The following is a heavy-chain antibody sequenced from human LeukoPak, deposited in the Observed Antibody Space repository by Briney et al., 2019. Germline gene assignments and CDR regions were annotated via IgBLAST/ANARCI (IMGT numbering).Heavy chain of an antibody. Sequence: PGGSLRLSCAAPGFTFSGSAMHWVRQASGKGLEWVGRIRSKANSYATAYAASVKGRFTISRDDSKNTAYLQMNSLKTEDTAVYYCTRLMGSGRRYYDSSGYFDYWGQGTLVTVSS. CDR1: GFTFSGSA. V-gene: IGHV3-73*01. J-gene: IGHJ4*02. D-gene: IGHD3-22*01. CDR3: TRLMGSGRRYYDSSGYFDY. CDR2: IRSKANSYAT.